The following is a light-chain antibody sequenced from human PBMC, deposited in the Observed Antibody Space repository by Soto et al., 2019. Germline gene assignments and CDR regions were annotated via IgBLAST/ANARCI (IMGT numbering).Light chain of an antibody. CDR3: CSYEGGHTYF. CDR1: SRNVGGYDY. V-gene: IGLV2-11*01. Sequence: QSALTQPRSVSGSPGQSVTISCTGTSRNVGGYDYVAWYQQHAGKAPRLMIYDVIKRPSGVPDRFSASKSGNTSSLTISGLQAEDEADYYCCSYEGGHTYFFGSGTKVTVL. J-gene: IGLJ1*01. CDR2: DVI.